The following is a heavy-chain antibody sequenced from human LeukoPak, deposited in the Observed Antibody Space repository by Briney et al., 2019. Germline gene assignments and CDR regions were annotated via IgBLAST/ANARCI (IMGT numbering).Heavy chain of an antibody. Sequence: ASVKVSCKASGYTLTGYYMHWVRQAPGQGLEWMGRINPNSGGTNYAQKFQGRVTMTRDTSISTAYMEPSRLRSDDTAVYYCAMIGGSSGYYGYWGQGTLVTVSS. V-gene: IGHV1-2*06. CDR3: AMIGGSSGYYGY. CDR2: INPNSGGT. CDR1: GYTLTGYY. J-gene: IGHJ4*02. D-gene: IGHD3-22*01.